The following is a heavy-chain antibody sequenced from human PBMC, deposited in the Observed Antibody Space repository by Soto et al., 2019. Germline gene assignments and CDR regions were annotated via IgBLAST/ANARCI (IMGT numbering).Heavy chain of an antibody. J-gene: IGHJ4*02. CDR1: GFTFSSYS. CDR2: ISSSSSTI. Sequence: GGSLRLSCAASGFTFSSYSMNWVRQAPGKGLEWVSYISSSSSTIYYADSVKGRFTISRDNAKNSLYLQMNSLRAEDTAVYYCARARFPAASDYWGQGTLVTVSS. V-gene: IGHV3-48*01. CDR3: ARARFPAASDY. D-gene: IGHD2-2*01.